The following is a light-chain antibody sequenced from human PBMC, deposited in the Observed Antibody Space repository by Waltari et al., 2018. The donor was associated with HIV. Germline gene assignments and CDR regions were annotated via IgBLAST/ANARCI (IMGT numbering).Light chain of an antibody. CDR2: RNN. CDR1: TSNVRNNY. J-gene: IGLJ2*01. CDR3: AVWDDRLSGRL. Sequence: QSVLAQPRSVSGTPGQTVNISCSGSTSNVRNNYVYWYQQVTGVAPKLLIYRNNHRPSGVPVRFSGSKSGTSASLAISGLRTEDEAEYYCAVWDDRLSGRLFGGGTKVTVL. V-gene: IGLV1-47*01.